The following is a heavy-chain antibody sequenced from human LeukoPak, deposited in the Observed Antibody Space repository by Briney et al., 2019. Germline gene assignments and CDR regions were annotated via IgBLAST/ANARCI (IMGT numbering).Heavy chain of an antibody. V-gene: IGHV4-59*11. CDR3: ARKDTAMAIFDY. Sequence: PSETLSLPCTVSGGSIGSHYWSGIPHPPGKGREWSVYIYYSGSTNYNPSLQSRVTISVDTSKNQFSLILSSVIAADTAVYYCARKDTAMAIFDYWGQGTLVAVSS. CDR2: IYYSGST. D-gene: IGHD5-18*01. CDR1: GGSIGSHY. J-gene: IGHJ4*02.